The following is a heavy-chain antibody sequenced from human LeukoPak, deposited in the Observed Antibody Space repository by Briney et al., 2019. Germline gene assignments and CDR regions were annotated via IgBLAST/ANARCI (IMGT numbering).Heavy chain of an antibody. CDR1: GGSMNTYY. CDR2: IHTSGST. CDR3: ARHPAGYDAFDI. V-gene: IGHV4-4*07. J-gene: IGHJ3*02. D-gene: IGHD2-2*01. Sequence: SETLSLTCSVSGGSMNTYYGSWIRQSAGKGLEWIGRIHTSGSTNYNPSLKSRVTISVDTSKNQFSLKLSSVTAADTAVYYCARHPAGYDAFDIWGQGTMVTVSS.